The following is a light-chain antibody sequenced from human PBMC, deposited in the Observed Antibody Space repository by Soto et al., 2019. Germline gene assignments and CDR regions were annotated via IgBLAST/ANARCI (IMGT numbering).Light chain of an antibody. CDR3: QQTNTFLPLT. J-gene: IGKJ4*01. Sequence: DIQMTQSPSSVSASVGDRVTITCRASQGISNWLAWYQQQPGKAPKLLIYGASSLQSGVPSRLSGGGSGTHFTLIISSLQPEDFATYYCQQTNTFLPLTCGGGTKVEI. CDR2: GAS. V-gene: IGKV1-12*01. CDR1: QGISNW.